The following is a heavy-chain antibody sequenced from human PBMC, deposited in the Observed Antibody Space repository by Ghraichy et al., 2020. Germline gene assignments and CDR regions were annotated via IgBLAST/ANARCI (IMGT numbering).Heavy chain of an antibody. CDR2: INPNSGGT. V-gene: IGHV1-2*02. CDR3: ARGDGYYDILTGYAPYYFDY. Sequence: ASVKVSCKASGYTFTGYYMHWVRQAPGQGLEWMGWINPNSGGTNYTQKFQGRVTMTRDTSISTAYMELSRLRSDDTAVYYCARGDGYYDILTGYAPYYFDYWGQGTLVTVSS. D-gene: IGHD3-9*01. J-gene: IGHJ4*02. CDR1: GYTFTGYY.